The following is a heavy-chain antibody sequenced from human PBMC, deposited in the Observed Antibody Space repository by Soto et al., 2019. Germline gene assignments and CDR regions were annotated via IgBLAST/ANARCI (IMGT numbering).Heavy chain of an antibody. D-gene: IGHD1-26*01. CDR3: ARGPKGEVGGTWYYYAMDV. CDR2: INHSGST. V-gene: IGHV4-34*01. J-gene: IGHJ6*02. Sequence: PSETLSLTCAVYGGSFSGYYWSWIRQPPGKXLEWIGEINHSGSTNYNPSLKSRVTISVDTSKNQFSLKLNSVTAADTAVYYCARGPKGEVGGTWYYYAMDVWGQGTTVTVCS. CDR1: GGSFSGYY.